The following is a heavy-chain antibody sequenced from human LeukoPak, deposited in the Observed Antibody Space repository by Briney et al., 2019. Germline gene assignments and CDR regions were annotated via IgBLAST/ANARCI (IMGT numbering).Heavy chain of an antibody. CDR1: GGSISSYY. Sequence: SETLSLTCTVSGGSISSYYWSWIRQPPGKGLEWIGYIYYSGSTNYNPSLKSRVTISVDTSKNQFSLKLSSVTAADTAVYYCARAGACGSTSCPVPDRSYYYYYGMDVWGKGTTVTVSS. D-gene: IGHD2-2*01. CDR3: ARAGACGSTSCPVPDRSYYYYYGMDV. V-gene: IGHV4-59*01. J-gene: IGHJ6*04. CDR2: IYYSGST.